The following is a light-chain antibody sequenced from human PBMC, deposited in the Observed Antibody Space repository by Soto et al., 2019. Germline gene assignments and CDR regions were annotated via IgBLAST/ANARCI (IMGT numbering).Light chain of an antibody. Sequence: EVVLTQSPATLPLSPGERATLSCRASQSVSTYLVWYQQKPGQAPRLLIYDAATRATGIPARFSGSGSGTDFTLTINNLEPEDFAVYYCQQRSNWSYTFGQGTKLEIK. J-gene: IGKJ2*01. CDR3: QQRSNWSYT. CDR2: DAA. CDR1: QSVSTY. V-gene: IGKV3-11*01.